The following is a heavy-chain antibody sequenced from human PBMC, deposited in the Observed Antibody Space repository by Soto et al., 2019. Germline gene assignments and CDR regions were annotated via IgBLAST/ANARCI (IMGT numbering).Heavy chain of an antibody. J-gene: IGHJ6*02. V-gene: IGHV3-48*02. Sequence: GGSLRLSCAASGFTFSSYSMNWVRQAPGKGLEWVSYISSSSSTIYYADSVKGRFTISRDNAKNSLYLQMNSLRDEDTAVYYCARSIEVVVAARDYYYYGMDVWGQGTTVTVSS. D-gene: IGHD2-15*01. CDR3: ARSIEVVVAARDYYYYGMDV. CDR2: ISSSSSTI. CDR1: GFTFSSYS.